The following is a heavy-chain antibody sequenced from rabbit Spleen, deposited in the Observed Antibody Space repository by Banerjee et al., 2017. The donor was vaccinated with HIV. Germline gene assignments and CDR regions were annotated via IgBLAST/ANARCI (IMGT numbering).Heavy chain of an antibody. CDR2: RYTGSSGST. V-gene: IGHV1S45*01. CDR3: ARDLVTVIGWNFNL. D-gene: IGHD1-1*01. Sequence: QEQLEESGGDLVKPGASLTLTCTASGFSFSSGYDMCWVRQAPGKGLEWIGCRYTGSSGSTWYASWAKGRFTISTTSSTTVTLQMTSLTAADTATYFCARDLVTVIGWNFNLWGPGTLVTVS. CDR1: GFSFSSGYD. J-gene: IGHJ4*01.